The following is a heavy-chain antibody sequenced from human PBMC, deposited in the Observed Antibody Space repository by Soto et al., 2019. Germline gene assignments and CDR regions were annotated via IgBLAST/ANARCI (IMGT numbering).Heavy chain of an antibody. CDR1: GGSISSGGYY. CDR2: IYYSGST. CDR3: ARERDYNWNDKDYAFDI. Sequence: SETLSLTCTVSGGSISSGGYYWSWIRQHPGKGLEWIGYIYYSGSTYYNPSLKSRVTISVDTSKNQFSLKLSSVTAADTAVYYCARERDYNWNDKDYAFDIWGQGTMVTVSS. D-gene: IGHD1-20*01. J-gene: IGHJ3*02. V-gene: IGHV4-31*03.